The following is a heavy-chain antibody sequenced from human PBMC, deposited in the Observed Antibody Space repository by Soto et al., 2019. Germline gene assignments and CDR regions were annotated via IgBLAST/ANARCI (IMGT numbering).Heavy chain of an antibody. D-gene: IGHD5-18*01. J-gene: IGHJ6*02. V-gene: IGHV1-8*01. CDR1: GYTCTSYD. CDR2: MNPNSGNT. Sequence: ASVKVSCKASGYTCTSYDINWVLQATGQGLEWMGWMNPNSGNTGYAQKFQGRVTMTRNTSISTAYMELSSLRSEDTAVYYCARESEYSYGHYYGMDVWGQGTTVTVSS. CDR3: ARESEYSYGHYYGMDV.